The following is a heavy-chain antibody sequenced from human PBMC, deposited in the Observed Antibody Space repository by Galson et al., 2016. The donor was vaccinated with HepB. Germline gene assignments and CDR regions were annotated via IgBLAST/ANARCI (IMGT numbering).Heavy chain of an antibody. D-gene: IGHD3-3*01. Sequence: SLRLSCAASGFTFSDFSMNWVRQAPGKGLEWVSSISGGSRDTYDADSVKGRFTISRDNSKNSLYLQMNSLRAEDTAVYYCARDRSTYDFWSGYMPDYYFDYWGQGTLVTVSS. CDR1: GFTFSDFS. CDR3: ARDRSTYDFWSGYMPDYYFDY. J-gene: IGHJ4*02. CDR2: ISGGSRDT. V-gene: IGHV3-21*01.